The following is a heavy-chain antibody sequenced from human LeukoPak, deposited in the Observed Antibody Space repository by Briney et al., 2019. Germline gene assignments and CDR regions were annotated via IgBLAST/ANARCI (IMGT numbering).Heavy chain of an antibody. Sequence: GSLRLSCAASGFTFSSYAMSWVRQAPGKGLEWVSAISGSGGSTYYADSVKGRFTISRDNSKNTLYLQMNSLRAEDTAVYYCAKAEDYYDSSGYHYFDYWGQGTLVTVSS. CDR3: AKAEDYYDSSGYHYFDY. J-gene: IGHJ4*02. CDR1: GFTFSSYA. V-gene: IGHV3-23*01. D-gene: IGHD3-22*01. CDR2: ISGSGGST.